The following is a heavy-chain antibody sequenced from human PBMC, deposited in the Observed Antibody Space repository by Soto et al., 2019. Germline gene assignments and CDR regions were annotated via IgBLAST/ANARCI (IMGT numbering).Heavy chain of an antibody. CDR2: IYPGDSDT. D-gene: IGHD2-15*01. CDR1: GYSFTSYW. V-gene: IGHV5-51*01. CDR3: ARLGLAATYSYGMDV. Sequence: GESLKISCKGSGYSFTSYWIGWVRQMPGKGLEWMGIIYPGDSDTRYSPSFQGQVTISADKSISTAYLKWSSLRASDTAIYYCARLGLAATYSYGMDVWGQGTTVTVSS. J-gene: IGHJ6*02.